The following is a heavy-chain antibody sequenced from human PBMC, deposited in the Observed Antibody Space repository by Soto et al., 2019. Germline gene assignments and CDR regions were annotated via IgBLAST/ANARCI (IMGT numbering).Heavy chain of an antibody. V-gene: IGHV6-1*01. CDR1: GDSVSSNSAA. CDR3: ARNSIVLLNTQVYYFDY. CDR2: TYYRSKWYN. J-gene: IGHJ4*02. D-gene: IGHD3-16*02. Sequence: SQTLSLTCAISGDSVSSNSAAWNWIRQSPSRGLEWLGRTYYRSKWYNDYAVSVKSRITINPDTSKNQFSLQLNSVTPEDTAVYFCARNSIVLLNTQVYYFDYWGQETLVTVSS.